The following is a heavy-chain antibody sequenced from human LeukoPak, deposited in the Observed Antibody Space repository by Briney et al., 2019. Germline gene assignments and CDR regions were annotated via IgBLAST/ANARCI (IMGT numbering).Heavy chain of an antibody. V-gene: IGHV4-34*01. CDR3: ARTYDTAMVNDY. CDR1: GGSFSGYY. J-gene: IGHJ4*02. CDR2: IYHSGST. Sequence: SETLSFTCAVYGGSFSGYYWSWIRQPPGKGLEWIGYIYHSGSTYYNPSLKSRVTISVDRSKNQFSLKLSSVTAADTAVYYCARTYDTAMVNDYWGQGTLVTVSS. D-gene: IGHD5-18*01.